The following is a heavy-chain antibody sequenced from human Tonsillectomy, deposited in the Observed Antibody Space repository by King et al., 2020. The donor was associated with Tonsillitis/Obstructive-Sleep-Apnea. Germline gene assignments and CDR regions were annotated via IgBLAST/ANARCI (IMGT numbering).Heavy chain of an antibody. CDR2: IYPGDFDI. CDR3: AASHYYYGAGTYFDY. V-gene: IGHV5-51*01. D-gene: IGHD3-10*01. Sequence: SGAAVKKPGESLNISCEGSGFSFINYWIGWVRQMPGKGLEWMGIIYPGDFDIRYSPSFHGQVTISVDESISTAYLQWGSLKASDTAMYYCAASHYYYGAGTYFDYWGQGTLVTVSS. CDR1: GFSFINYW. J-gene: IGHJ4*02.